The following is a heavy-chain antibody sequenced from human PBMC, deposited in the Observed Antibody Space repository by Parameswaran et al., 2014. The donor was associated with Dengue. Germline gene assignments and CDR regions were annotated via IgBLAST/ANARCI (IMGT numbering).Heavy chain of an antibody. D-gene: IGHD2-21*02. V-gene: IGHV4-39*01. Sequence: WIRQPPGKGLEWIGSIYYSGSTYYNPSLKSRVTISVDTSKNQFSLKLSSVTAADTAVYYCARHTTVVTAILWFDPWGQGTLVTVSS. CDR3: ARHTTVVTAILWFDP. CDR2: IYYSGST. J-gene: IGHJ5*02.